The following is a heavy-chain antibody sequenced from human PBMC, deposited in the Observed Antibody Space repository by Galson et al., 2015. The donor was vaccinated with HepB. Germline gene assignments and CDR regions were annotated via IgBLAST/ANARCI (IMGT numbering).Heavy chain of an antibody. Sequence: SVKVSCKASGYTFTRYGISWVRQAPGQGLEWMGWISAYNGNTNYAQKPQGRVTMTTDTSTSTAYMELSRLRSDDTAVYYCAAGYSSGWYPFDYWGQGILITVSS. CDR3: AAGYSSGWYPFDY. J-gene: IGHJ4*02. CDR2: ISAYNGNT. V-gene: IGHV1-18*01. D-gene: IGHD6-19*01. CDR1: GYTFTRYG.